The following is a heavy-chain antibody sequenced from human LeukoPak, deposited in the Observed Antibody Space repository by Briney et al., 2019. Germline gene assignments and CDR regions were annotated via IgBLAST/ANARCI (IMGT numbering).Heavy chain of an antibody. Sequence: GGSLRLSCAASGFTFGSYWMHWVRQAPGKGLVRVSRINSDGSSTSYADSVKGRFTISRDNAKNTLYLQMNSLRAEDTAVYYCARVGYDILTGYEDYWGQGTLVTVSS. D-gene: IGHD3-9*01. CDR1: GFTFGSYW. V-gene: IGHV3-74*01. CDR3: ARVGYDILTGYEDY. J-gene: IGHJ4*02. CDR2: INSDGSST.